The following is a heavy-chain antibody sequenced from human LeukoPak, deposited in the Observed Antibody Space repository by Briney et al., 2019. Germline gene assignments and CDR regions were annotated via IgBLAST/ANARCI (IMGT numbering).Heavy chain of an antibody. Sequence: GASVKLSCKASGYTFTSYDINWVRQATGQGLEWMGWMNPNSGNTGYAQKFQGRVTMTRDTSISTAYMELSSLRSEDTAVYYCARAYCSGGSCYSGYWGQGTLVTVSS. V-gene: IGHV1-8*01. CDR3: ARAYCSGGSCYSGY. CDR2: MNPNSGNT. CDR1: GYTFTSYD. J-gene: IGHJ4*02. D-gene: IGHD2-15*01.